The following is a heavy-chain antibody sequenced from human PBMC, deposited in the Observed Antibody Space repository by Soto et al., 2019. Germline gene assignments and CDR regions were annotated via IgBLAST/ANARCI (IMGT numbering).Heavy chain of an antibody. J-gene: IGHJ3*02. CDR1: GFTFSSYG. CDR2: ISYDGSNK. Sequence: QVQLVESGGGVVQPGRSLRLSCAASGFTFSSYGMHWVRQAPGKGLEWVAVISYDGSNKYYAYSVQGRFTISRDNSKNTRYLQMNSLRAEDTAVYYCAKYPAYYGSGSYYDAFDIWGQGTMVTVSS. D-gene: IGHD3-10*01. CDR3: AKYPAYYGSGSYYDAFDI. V-gene: IGHV3-30*18.